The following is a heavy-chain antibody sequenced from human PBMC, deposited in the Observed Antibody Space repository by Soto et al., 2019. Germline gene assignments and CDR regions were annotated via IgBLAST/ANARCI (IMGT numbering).Heavy chain of an antibody. Sequence: PGGSLRLSCTASGFTFGDYAMSWFRQAPGKGLEWVGFIRSKAYGGTTEYAASVKGRFTISRDDSKSIAYLQMNSLKTEDTAVYYCARANGYSDFGIDYWGQGTLVTVSS. D-gene: IGHD5-18*01. J-gene: IGHJ4*02. CDR2: IRSKAYGGTT. V-gene: IGHV3-49*03. CDR1: GFTFGDYA. CDR3: ARANGYSDFGIDY.